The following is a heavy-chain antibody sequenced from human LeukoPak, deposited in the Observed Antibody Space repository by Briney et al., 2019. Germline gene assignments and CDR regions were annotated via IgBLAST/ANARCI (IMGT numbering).Heavy chain of an antibody. CDR3: ARDLLHDTSGYYYGQGDAFDI. Sequence: SGPTLVKPSETLSLTCTVSGGSISSYYWSWIRQPPGKGLEWIGYIYYSGSANYNPSLKSRVTISVDTSRNRFSLKLRSVTAADTAVYYCARDLLHDTSGYYYGQGDAFDIWGQGTMVTVSS. D-gene: IGHD3-22*01. CDR1: GGSISSYY. V-gene: IGHV4-59*01. CDR2: IYYSGSA. J-gene: IGHJ3*02.